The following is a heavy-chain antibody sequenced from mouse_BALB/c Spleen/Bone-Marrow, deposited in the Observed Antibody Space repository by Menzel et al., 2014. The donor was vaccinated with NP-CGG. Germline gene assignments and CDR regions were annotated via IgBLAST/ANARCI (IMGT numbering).Heavy chain of an antibody. CDR3: ERVH. CDR1: GYTFTDTW. V-gene: IGHV1-7*01. CDR2: INPSTGYA. Sequence: LQESGPELAKPGASVKMSCKASGYTFTDTWIHWIKQRPGQGLEWIGYINPSTGYAEYNQNFKDKATLTVDKSSSTVYMQQSSLTSKDSAVYYCERVHWRKRHSHTVLS. J-gene: IGHJ2*02.